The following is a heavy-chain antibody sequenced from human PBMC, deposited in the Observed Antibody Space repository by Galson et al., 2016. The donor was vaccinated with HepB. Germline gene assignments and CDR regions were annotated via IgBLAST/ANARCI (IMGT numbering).Heavy chain of an antibody. D-gene: IGHD1-1*01. CDR3: AREINWNSYGMDG. CDR2: IWYDGSNK. Sequence: SLRLSCAASGFTFSSYGMHWVRQAPGKGLEWVAVIWYDGSNKYYADSVKGRFTISRDNSKNTLYLKMNSLRVEDTAVYYCAREINWNSYGMDGWGQGTTVTVS. CDR1: GFTFSSYG. J-gene: IGHJ6*02. V-gene: IGHV3-33*01.